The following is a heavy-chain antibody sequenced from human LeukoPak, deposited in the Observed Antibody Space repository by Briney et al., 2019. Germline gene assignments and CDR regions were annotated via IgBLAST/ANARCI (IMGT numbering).Heavy chain of an antibody. V-gene: IGHV1-18*01. CDR2: ISGYNGNT. Sequence: ASVKVSCKASGYTFTSCGISWVRQAPGQGLEWMGWISGYNGNTNYAPKLQGRVTMTTDTSTSTAYMELRSLRSDDTAVYYCARDVIYQLNFDYYYYMDVWAKGTTVTISS. J-gene: IGHJ6*03. CDR1: GYTFTSCG. D-gene: IGHD2-2*01. CDR3: ARDVIYQLNFDYYYYMDV.